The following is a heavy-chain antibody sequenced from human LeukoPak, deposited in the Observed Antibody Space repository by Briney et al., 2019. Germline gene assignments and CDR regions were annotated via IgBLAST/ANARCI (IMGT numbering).Heavy chain of an antibody. CDR1: GFTFSSYS. D-gene: IGHD5-18*01. CDR3: ARDPGGGYSYGPGYYMDV. V-gene: IGHV3-21*01. Sequence: PGGSLRLSCAASGFTFSSYSMNWVRQAPGKGLEWVSSISSSSSYIYYADSVKGRFTISRDNAKNSLYLQMNSLRAEDTAVYYCARDPGGGYSYGPGYYMDVWGKGTTVTVSS. CDR2: ISSSSSYI. J-gene: IGHJ6*03.